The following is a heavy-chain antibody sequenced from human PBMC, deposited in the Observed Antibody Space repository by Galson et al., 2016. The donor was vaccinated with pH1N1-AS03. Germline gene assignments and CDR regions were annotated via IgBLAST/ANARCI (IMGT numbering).Heavy chain of an antibody. V-gene: IGHV5-10-1*01. CDR3: GRHTFSYDATDTNRPDAFDI. J-gene: IGHJ3*02. D-gene: IGHD4/OR15-4a*01. Sequence: QSGAEVTKPGESLRISCKGSGFNFTSHWISWVRQMPGKGLEWMGRIDPSDSYTNYSPSFKGHVTISVDKSITTAFLQWNSLKASDTALYYCGRHTFSYDATDTNRPDAFDIWGQGTMVTVFS. CDR1: GFNFTSHW. CDR2: IDPSDSYT.